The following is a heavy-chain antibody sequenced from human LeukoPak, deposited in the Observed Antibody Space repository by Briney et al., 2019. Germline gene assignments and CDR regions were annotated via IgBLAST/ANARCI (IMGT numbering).Heavy chain of an antibody. J-gene: IGHJ4*02. CDR1: GFTLSNYS. V-gene: IGHV3-48*01. Sequence: GGSLRLSCAASGFTLSNYSMHWVRQAPGKGLEWVSYISSSGSLDYADSVKGRFTISRDNAKNSLYLQMNSLRAEDTAVYYCARTRGYNYGYGDCWGQGTLVTVSS. CDR3: ARTRGYNYGYGDC. CDR2: ISSSGSL. D-gene: IGHD5-18*01.